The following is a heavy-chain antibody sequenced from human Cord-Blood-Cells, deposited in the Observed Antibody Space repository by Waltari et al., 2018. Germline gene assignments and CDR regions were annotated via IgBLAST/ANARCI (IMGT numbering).Heavy chain of an antibody. Sequence: QVQLVQSGAEVKKPGASVKVSCKASGYTFTSYGISWVPQAPGQGLEWMGWISAYNGNTNYAQKLQGRVTMTTDTSTSTAYMELRSLRSDDTAVYYCARDAYYYGSGSYFDYWGQGTLVTVSS. J-gene: IGHJ4*02. D-gene: IGHD3-10*01. CDR1: GYTFTSYG. V-gene: IGHV1-18*01. CDR3: ARDAYYYGSGSYFDY. CDR2: ISAYNGNT.